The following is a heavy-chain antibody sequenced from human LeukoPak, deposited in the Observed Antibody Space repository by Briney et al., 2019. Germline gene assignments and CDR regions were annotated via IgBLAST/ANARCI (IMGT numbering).Heavy chain of an antibody. J-gene: IGHJ4*02. CDR2: ISYDGNNK. CDR1: GFAFSSYA. CDR3: ARDGTVSADNGHFDY. V-gene: IGHV3-30*09. D-gene: IGHD4-11*01. Sequence: PGGSLRLSCAASGFAFSSYAMHWVRQAPGKGLEWVAVISYDGNNKYYGDSVKGRFAISRDRSKNTLSLQMDSLRAEDTAVYYCARDGTVSADNGHFDYWGQGTLVTVSS.